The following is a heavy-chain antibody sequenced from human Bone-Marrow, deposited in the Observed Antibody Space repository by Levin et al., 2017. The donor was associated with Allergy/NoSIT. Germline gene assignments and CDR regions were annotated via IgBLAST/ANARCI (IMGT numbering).Heavy chain of an antibody. D-gene: IGHD3-22*01. CDR2: IWYDGSNK. V-gene: IGHV3-33*01. CDR3: ARDRVVVVREYYYYGMDV. CDR1: GFTFSSYG. J-gene: IGHJ6*02. Sequence: GESLKISCAASGFTFSSYGMHWVRQAPGKGLEWVAVIWYDGSNKYYADSVKGRFTISRDNSKNTLYLQMNSLRAEDTAVYYCARDRVVVVREYYYYGMDVWGQGTTVTVSS.